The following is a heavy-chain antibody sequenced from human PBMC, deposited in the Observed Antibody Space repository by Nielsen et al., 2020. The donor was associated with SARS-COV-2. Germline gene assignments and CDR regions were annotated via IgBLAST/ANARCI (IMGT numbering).Heavy chain of an antibody. D-gene: IGHD3-22*01. J-gene: IGHJ3*02. CDR3: TTGSYDSSGYYDSDAFDI. Sequence: WIRQPPGKGPEWVGRIKSKTDGGTTDYAAPVKGRFTISRDDSKNTLYLQMNSLKTEDTAVYYCTTGSYDSSGYYDSDAFDIWGQGTMVTVSS. V-gene: IGHV3-15*01. CDR2: IKSKTDGGTT.